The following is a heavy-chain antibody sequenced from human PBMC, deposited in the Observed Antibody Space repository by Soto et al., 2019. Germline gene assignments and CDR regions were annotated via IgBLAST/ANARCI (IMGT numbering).Heavy chain of an antibody. CDR3: ARVKYSSSWTDHYYYYGMDV. Sequence: SETLSLTCTVSGGYISSYYWSWIRQPPGKGLEWIGYIYYSGSTNYNPSLKSRVTISVDTSKNQFSLKLSSVTAADTAVYYCARVKYSSSWTDHYYYYGMDVWGQGTTVTVSS. J-gene: IGHJ6*02. CDR2: IYYSGST. V-gene: IGHV4-59*01. CDR1: GGYISSYY. D-gene: IGHD6-13*01.